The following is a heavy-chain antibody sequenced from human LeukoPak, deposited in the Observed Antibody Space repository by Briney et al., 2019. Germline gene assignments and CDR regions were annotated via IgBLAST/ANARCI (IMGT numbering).Heavy chain of an antibody. CDR1: GYTLTELS. V-gene: IGHV1-24*01. CDR2: FDPEDGET. D-gene: IGHD6-13*01. J-gene: IGHJ5*02. Sequence: ASVKVSCKVSGYTLTELSMHWVRQAPGKGLEWMGGFDPEDGETIYAQKFQGRVTMTEDTSTDTAYMELSSLRSEDTAVYYCATTLIFGAAKPNWFDPWGQGTLVTVSS. CDR3: ATTLIFGAAKPNWFDP.